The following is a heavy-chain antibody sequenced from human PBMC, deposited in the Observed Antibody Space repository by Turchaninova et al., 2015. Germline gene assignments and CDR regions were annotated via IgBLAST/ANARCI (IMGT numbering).Heavy chain of an antibody. V-gene: IGHV3-7*01. Sequence: EVQLVESGGGLVQPGGSLRLSCAASGFTFSSYWLSWVRQAPGKGLEWVADKKQGGREKYLGDSEKGRFTRSRDNAKNSLYLQMNSLRAEDTAGYYCARERAIVVVNYYYYMDVWGKGTTVTVSS. CDR3: ARERAIVVVNYYYYMDV. CDR1: GFTFSSYW. J-gene: IGHJ6*03. D-gene: IGHD3-22*01. CDR2: KKQGGREK.